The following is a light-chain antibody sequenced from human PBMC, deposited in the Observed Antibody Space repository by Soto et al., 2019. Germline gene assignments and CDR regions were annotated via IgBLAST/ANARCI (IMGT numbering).Light chain of an antibody. CDR3: QQYASTRWT. V-gene: IGKV3-20*01. Sequence: EIVLTQSPGTMSLSPGERATLSCRASHSVSNNYLAWYQQKPGQAPRLVIRGAYSRASGIPDRFSGSGTGTDFTLTISRLRLADFAVYYCQQYASTRWTFGQGTKVDI. J-gene: IGKJ1*01. CDR2: GAY. CDR1: HSVSNNY.